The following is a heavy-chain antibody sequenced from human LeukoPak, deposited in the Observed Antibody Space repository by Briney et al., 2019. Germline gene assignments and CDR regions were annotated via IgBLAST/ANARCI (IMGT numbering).Heavy chain of an antibody. CDR3: ARQGDYYDNSGYHDS. CDR2: IYYSGST. D-gene: IGHD3-22*01. J-gene: IGHJ4*02. Sequence: SETLSLTCTVSGGSISSSSYYWGWIRQPPGKGLEWIGSIYYSGSTYYNPSLKSRVTISVDTPKSQFSLNLNFVTAADTAVYYCARQGDYYDNSGYHDSWGQGILVTVSS. V-gene: IGHV4-39*01. CDR1: GGSISSSSYY.